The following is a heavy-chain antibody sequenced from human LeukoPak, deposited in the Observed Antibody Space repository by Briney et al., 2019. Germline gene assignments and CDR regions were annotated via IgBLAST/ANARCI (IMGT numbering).Heavy chain of an antibody. V-gene: IGHV4-59*01. CDR3: ATYYYDGTGYYYRGFHI. CDR2: IYYSGST. CDR1: GGSISSYY. Sequence: SETLSLTCTVSGGSISSYYWNWIRQSPGKGLEWIGYIYYSGSTNYNPSLKSRVTMSVDTSKSQFSLKLSSVTAADTAVYYCATYYYDGTGYYYRGFHIWGQGTMVSVSS. J-gene: IGHJ3*02. D-gene: IGHD3-22*01.